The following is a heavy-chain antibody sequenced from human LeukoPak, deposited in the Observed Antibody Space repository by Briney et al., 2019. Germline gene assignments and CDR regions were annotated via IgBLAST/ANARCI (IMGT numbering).Heavy chain of an antibody. V-gene: IGHV4-39*07. J-gene: IGHJ5*02. CDR1: GGSISTSNYY. CDR3: ARDGATIFGVVTPSFDP. Sequence: SETLSLTCTVSGGSISTSNYYWGWIRQPPGKGLEWIGNIFYSGSTYYSPSLKSRVTISLDTSRNQFSLKLNSVTAADTAVYYCARDGATIFGVVTPSFDPWGQGTLVTVSS. D-gene: IGHD3-3*01. CDR2: IFYSGST.